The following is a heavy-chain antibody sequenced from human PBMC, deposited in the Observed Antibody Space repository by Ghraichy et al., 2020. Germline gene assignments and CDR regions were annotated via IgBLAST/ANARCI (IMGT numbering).Heavy chain of an antibody. CDR3: ASESGGGFPLDS. Sequence: ASVKVSCKASGYTFTSYYMHWVRQAPGQGLEWMGIINPSGGSTNYAQKFQGRVTMTRDTSTSTVYMELSSLRSEDTAMYYCASESGGGFPLDSWGQGTLVTASS. CDR2: INPSGGST. D-gene: IGHD4-23*01. V-gene: IGHV1-46*01. CDR1: GYTFTSYY. J-gene: IGHJ4*02.